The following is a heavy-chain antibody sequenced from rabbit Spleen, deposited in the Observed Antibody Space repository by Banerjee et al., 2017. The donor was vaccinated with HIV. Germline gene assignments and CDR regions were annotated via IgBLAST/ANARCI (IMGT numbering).Heavy chain of an antibody. CDR1: GIDFNNKAW. J-gene: IGHJ4*01. CDR3: SRDFSL. V-gene: IGHV1S45*01. CDR2: TFPADGNT. Sequence: EESGGDLVKPEGSLTLTCKGSGIDFNNKAWICWVRQAPGKGLEWIACTFPADGNTHYASWVKGRFTISESSSTTVTLQMTSLTVADTATYFCSRDFSLWGPGTLVTVS.